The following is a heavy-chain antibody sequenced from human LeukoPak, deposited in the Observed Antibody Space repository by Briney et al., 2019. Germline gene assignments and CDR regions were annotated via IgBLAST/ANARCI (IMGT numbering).Heavy chain of an antibody. CDR1: GFTFSSYA. D-gene: IGHD3-22*01. CDR2: ISSSSSYI. CDR3: ARGSSMIVASDFDY. J-gene: IGHJ4*02. V-gene: IGHV3-21*01. Sequence: GGSLRLSCAASGFTFSSYAMHWVRQAPGKGLEWVSSISSSSSYIYYADSVKGRFTISRDNAKNSLYLQMNSLRAADTAVYYCARGSSMIVASDFDYWGQGTLVTVSS.